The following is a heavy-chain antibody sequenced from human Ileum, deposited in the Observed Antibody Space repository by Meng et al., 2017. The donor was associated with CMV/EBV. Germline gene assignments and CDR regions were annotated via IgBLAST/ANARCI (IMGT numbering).Heavy chain of an antibody. Sequence: GESLKISCAASGFDFTYYWMHWVRQAPGKGLVWVSHIHRDATTTTYADSVKGRFTISRGNAKNSLYLKMNSLRDEDTAAYFWAWGSRGGDGSFYRDFDYWGQGTLVTVSS. D-gene: IGHD1-26*01. CDR3: AWGSRGGDGSFYRDFDY. J-gene: IGHJ4*02. CDR1: GFDFTYYW. V-gene: IGHV3-74*01. CDR2: IHRDATTT.